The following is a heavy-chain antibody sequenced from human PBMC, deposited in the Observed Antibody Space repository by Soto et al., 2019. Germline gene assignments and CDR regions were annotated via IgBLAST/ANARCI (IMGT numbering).Heavy chain of an antibody. J-gene: IGHJ6*02. D-gene: IGHD3-3*01. CDR3: ARDGRFLEWLPPPELYYYYGMDV. Sequence: GASVKVSCKASGYTFTGYYMHWVRQAPGQGLEWMGWINPNSGGTNYAQKFQGRVTMTRDTSISTAYMELSRLRSDDTAVYYCARDGRFLEWLPPPELYYYYGMDVWGQGTTVTVSS. V-gene: IGHV1-2*02. CDR1: GYTFTGYY. CDR2: INPNSGGT.